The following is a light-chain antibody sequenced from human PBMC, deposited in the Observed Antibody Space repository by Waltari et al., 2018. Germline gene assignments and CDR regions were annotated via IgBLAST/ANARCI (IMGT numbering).Light chain of an antibody. Sequence: GSSVKLTCTLSSGHSTYIVAWHQQQPGKAPRYLMKVENSGTYNRGSGVPDRFSGSSSGADRYLSISNLQSEDEADYYCETWDSKGVFGGGTKLTVV. CDR3: ETWDSKGV. V-gene: IGLV4-60*03. J-gene: IGLJ3*02. CDR2: VENSGTY. CDR1: SGHSTYI.